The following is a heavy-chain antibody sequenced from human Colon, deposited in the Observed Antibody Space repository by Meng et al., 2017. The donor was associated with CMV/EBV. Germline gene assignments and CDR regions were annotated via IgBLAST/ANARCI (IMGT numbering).Heavy chain of an antibody. CDR1: GGSFRKYP. V-gene: IGHV1-69*05. J-gene: IGHJ6*02. CDR2: IIPIFGTA. CDR3: ARDSPPSGNYARMDV. D-gene: IGHD1-26*01. Sequence: SVKVSCKASGGSFRKYPITWVRQAPGQGLEWMGGIIPIFGTANFAQKFQGRVTITTDETTSTDYMELSSLRSDDTAVYYCARDSPPSGNYARMDVWGQGTTVTVSS.